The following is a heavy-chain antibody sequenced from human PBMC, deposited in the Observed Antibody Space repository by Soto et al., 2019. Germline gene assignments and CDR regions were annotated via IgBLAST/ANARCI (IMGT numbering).Heavy chain of an antibody. CDR1: GFTFDDYG. V-gene: IGHV3-20*01. CDR3: ARVRVGGYDFWSGYYFDY. J-gene: IGHJ4*02. CDR2: INWNGGST. D-gene: IGHD3-3*01. Sequence: EVQLVESGGGVVRPGGSLRLSCAASGFTFDDYGMSWVRQAPGKGLEWVSGINWNGGSTGYADSVKGRFTISRDNAKNSLYLQMNSLRAEDTALYHCARVRVGGYDFWSGYYFDYWGQGTLVTVSS.